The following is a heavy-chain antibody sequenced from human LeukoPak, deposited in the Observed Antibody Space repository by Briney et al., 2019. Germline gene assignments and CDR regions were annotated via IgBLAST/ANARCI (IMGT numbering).Heavy chain of an antibody. Sequence: LRLYCAATEFTFISYGMHWVRQAPSKGLEGEAGILYDRSNKYCADSVKGRFTISRDNSKNTLYLQMNSLRAEDTAVYYCAREATGYSSGWYGALVWGQGTLVTVSS. CDR2: ILYDRSNK. CDR3: AREATGYSSGWYGALV. V-gene: IGHV3-33*01. D-gene: IGHD6-19*01. J-gene: IGHJ4*02. CDR1: EFTFISYG.